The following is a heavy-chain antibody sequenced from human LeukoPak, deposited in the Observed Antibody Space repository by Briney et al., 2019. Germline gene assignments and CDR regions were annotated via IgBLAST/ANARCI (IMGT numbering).Heavy chain of an antibody. CDR1: GFTFSSYW. Sequence: GGSLRLSCAVSGFTFSSYWMHWVRQAPGKGLVWVSCINSDGSSTSYADSVKGRFTISRDNAKNTLYLQMNSLRVEDTAVYYCAKPRRDAYKVHAFYILGQGTMVTVSS. J-gene: IGHJ3*02. D-gene: IGHD1-1*01. V-gene: IGHV3-74*01. CDR3: AKPRRDAYKVHAFYI. CDR2: INSDGSST.